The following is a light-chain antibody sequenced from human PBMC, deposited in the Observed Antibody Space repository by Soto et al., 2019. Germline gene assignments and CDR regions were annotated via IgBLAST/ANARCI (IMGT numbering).Light chain of an antibody. CDR1: SSDVGRYNY. J-gene: IGLJ1*01. Sequence: QSALTQPASVSGSPGQSITISCTGTSSDVGRYNYVSWYQQHPGKAPKLMIYDVNNRPSGVSNRFSGSKSGNTASLTISALQSEDEADYYCSSFTSTSTYVFATGTKVTV. V-gene: IGLV2-14*01. CDR2: DVN. CDR3: SSFTSTSTYV.